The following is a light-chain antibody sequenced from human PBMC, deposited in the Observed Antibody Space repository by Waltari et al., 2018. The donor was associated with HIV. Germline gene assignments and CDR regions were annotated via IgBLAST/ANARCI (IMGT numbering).Light chain of an antibody. CDR1: QSVLYSSNNKNY. V-gene: IGKV4-1*01. CDR2: WAS. CDR3: QQYYITPFT. Sequence: DIVLPQSPDSLAVSLGERATIPCKSSQSVLYSSNNKNYLAWYQQKPGQPPKLLIYWASTRESGVPDRFSGSGSGTDFTLTISSLQAEDVAVYYCQQYYITPFTFGPGTKVDIK. J-gene: IGKJ3*01.